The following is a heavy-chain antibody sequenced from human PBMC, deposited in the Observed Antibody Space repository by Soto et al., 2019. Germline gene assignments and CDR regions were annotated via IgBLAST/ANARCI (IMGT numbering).Heavy chain of an antibody. CDR1: GGTFSSYA. J-gene: IGHJ6*02. CDR3: ALDGAVTTGDGNYGRDV. Sequence: QVQLVQSGAEVKKPGSSVKVSCKASGGTFSSYAISWVRQAPGQGLEWMGGIIPIFGTANYAQKFQGRVTINADESTSTAYMELSSLRSEDTAVYYCALDGAVTTGDGNYGRDVWGQGTTVTVSS. CDR2: IIPIFGTA. D-gene: IGHD4-17*01. V-gene: IGHV1-69*01.